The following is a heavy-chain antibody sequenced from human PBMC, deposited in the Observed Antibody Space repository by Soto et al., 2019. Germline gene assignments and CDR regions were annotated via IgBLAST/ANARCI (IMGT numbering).Heavy chain of an antibody. CDR2: ISGSGGST. CDR3: AKVIAAAGTGYWFGP. Sequence: EVQLLESGGGLVQPGGSLRLSCAASGFTFSSYAMSWVRQAPGKGLEWVSAISGSGGSTYYADSVKGRFTISRDSSKTTLYLQMNSLRAEDTAGYYCAKVIAAAGTGYWFGPWGQGTLVTVSS. CDR1: GFTFSSYA. D-gene: IGHD6-13*01. V-gene: IGHV3-23*01. J-gene: IGHJ5*02.